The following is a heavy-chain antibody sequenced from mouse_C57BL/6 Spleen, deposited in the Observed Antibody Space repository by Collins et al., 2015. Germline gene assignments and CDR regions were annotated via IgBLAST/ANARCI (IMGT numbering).Heavy chain of an antibody. CDR2: INPSTGYT. V-gene: IGHV1-7*01. CDR1: GYTFTSYW. Sequence: QVQLQQSGAELAKPGASVKMSCEASGYTFTSYWMHWVKQRPGQGLEWIGYINPSTGYTEYNQKFKDKATLTADKSSGTAYMQLSSLTSEDSAVYYCARSAYWGQGTLVTVSA. CDR3: ARSAY. J-gene: IGHJ3*01.